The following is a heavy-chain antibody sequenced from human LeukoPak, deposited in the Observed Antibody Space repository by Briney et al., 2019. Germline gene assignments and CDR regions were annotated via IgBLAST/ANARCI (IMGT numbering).Heavy chain of an antibody. V-gene: IGHV3-30*03. Sequence: PGRSLRLSCAASGFTFSSYGMHWVRQAPGKGLEWVAVVSSDGRDKHHADSVKGRFTISRDNSKNTLHLHTNSLRAQDTAVYYCARDLRRFAAYYFDYWGQGTLVTVSS. D-gene: IGHD5/OR15-5a*01. CDR3: ARDLRRFAAYYFDY. CDR2: VSSDGRDK. J-gene: IGHJ4*02. CDR1: GFTFSSYG.